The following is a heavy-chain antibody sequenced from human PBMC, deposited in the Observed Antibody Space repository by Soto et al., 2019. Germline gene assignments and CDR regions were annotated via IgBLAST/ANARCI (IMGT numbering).Heavy chain of an antibody. CDR3: ARVVSTYGDYVFNYYYCYYMDV. CDR2: IYYSGST. V-gene: IGHV4-59*01. CDR1: GGSISSYY. J-gene: IGHJ6*03. Sequence: QVQLQESGPGLVKPSETLSLTCTVSGGSISSYYWSWIRQPPGKGLEWIGYIYYSGSTNYNHSLKSRVTISVDTSKNQFSLKLRSVTAADTAVYYCARVVSTYGDYVFNYYYCYYMDVWGKGTTVTVSS. D-gene: IGHD4-17*01.